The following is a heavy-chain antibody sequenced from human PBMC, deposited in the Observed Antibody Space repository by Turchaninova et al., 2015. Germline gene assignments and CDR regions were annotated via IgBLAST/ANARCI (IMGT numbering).Heavy chain of an antibody. CDR3: ARVAQNYYYQMDV. CDR1: GYSISSGYD. D-gene: IGHD5-12*01. J-gene: IGHJ6*03. CDR2: IYHRGNT. V-gene: IGHV4-38-2*01. Sequence: QVQLQGSGPGLVKPSETLSLTCAVSGYSISSGYDWGWIRQPPGKGLEWIGSIYHRGNTYYNPSLKSRVTISVDTSKNQFSLKLSSVTAADTAVYYCARVAQNYYYQMDVWGKGTTVTVSS.